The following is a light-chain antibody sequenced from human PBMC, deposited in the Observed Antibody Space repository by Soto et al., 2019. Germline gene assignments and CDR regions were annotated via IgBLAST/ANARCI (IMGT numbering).Light chain of an antibody. V-gene: IGKV3-15*01. CDR1: QSVSGN. J-gene: IGKJ5*01. CDR3: HQYNNCSPIT. Sequence: EIGMTQSPATLSVSPGERATLSCRASQSVSGNLAWYQQKPGQAPRLLIYGASTRPTGIPARFSGSGSGTAFTLIISSRQSEDFAVYYCHQYNNCSPITFGQGTRVEIK. CDR2: GAS.